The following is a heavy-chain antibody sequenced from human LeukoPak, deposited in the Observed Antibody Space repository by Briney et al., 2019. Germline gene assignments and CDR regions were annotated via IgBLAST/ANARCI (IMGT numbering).Heavy chain of an antibody. CDR2: IYSDGST. V-gene: IGHV3-53*05. CDR3: AKDYWGKSSGWPLDAFDI. D-gene: IGHD6-19*01. CDR1: GFIVTNNY. J-gene: IGHJ3*02. Sequence: AGGSLRLSCAASGFIVTNNYMSWVRQAPGMGLEWVSIIYSDGSTYYADSVKGRFTISRDNSKNTLYLQMNSLRAEDTAVYYCAKDYWGKSSGWPLDAFDIWGQGTMVTVSS.